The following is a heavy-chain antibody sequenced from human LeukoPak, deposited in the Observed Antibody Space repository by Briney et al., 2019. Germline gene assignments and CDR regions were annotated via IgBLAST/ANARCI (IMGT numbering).Heavy chain of an antibody. J-gene: IGHJ4*02. CDR1: GGTFSSYA. CDR3: AGAWYYYDSSGYWPLDY. Sequence: ASVKVSCKASGGTFSSYAISWVRQAPGQGLEWMGGIIPIFGTANYAQKFQGRVTITADESTSTACMELSSLRSEDTAVYYCAGAWYYYDSSGYWPLDYWGQGTLVTVSS. CDR2: IIPIFGTA. V-gene: IGHV1-69*13. D-gene: IGHD3-22*01.